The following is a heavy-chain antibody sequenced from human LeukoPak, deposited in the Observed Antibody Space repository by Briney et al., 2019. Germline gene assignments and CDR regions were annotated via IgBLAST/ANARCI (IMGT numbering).Heavy chain of an antibody. V-gene: IGHV3-23*01. D-gene: IGHD2/OR15-2a*01. J-gene: IGHJ4*02. CDR1: GFTFSSYA. CDR2: ISGSDGST. CDR3: ASDHFYASDQ. Sequence: GGSLRLSCAASGFTFSSYAMSWVRQAPGKGLEWFSAISGSDGSTYYADSVKGRFTISRDNSKNTLYLQMNSLRAEDTAVCYCASDHFYASDQWGQGTLVTVSS.